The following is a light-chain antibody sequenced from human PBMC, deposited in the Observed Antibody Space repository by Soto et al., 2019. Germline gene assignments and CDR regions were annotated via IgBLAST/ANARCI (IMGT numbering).Light chain of an antibody. CDR3: QQYDSWPET. J-gene: IGKJ2*01. CDR1: QSVSSN. Sequence: EMMMTQFPATLSVSPGERATLSCRASQSVSSNLAWYQQKPGQAPRLLIYGASTRATGIPARFSGSGSGTEFTLTISSLQSEDFAVYYCQQYDSWPETFGQGTKLEIK. V-gene: IGKV3-15*01. CDR2: GAS.